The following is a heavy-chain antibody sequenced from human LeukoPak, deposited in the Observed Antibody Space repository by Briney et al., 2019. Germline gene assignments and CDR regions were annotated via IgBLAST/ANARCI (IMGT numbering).Heavy chain of an antibody. D-gene: IGHD6-19*01. CDR2: IKQDGSEK. J-gene: IGHJ6*03. V-gene: IGHV3-7*01. Sequence: LPGGSLRLSCVASGFTFSNYWMSWVRQAPGKGLEWVANIKQDGSEKDYVDSVKGRFTVSRDNAKNSLYLQMNSLRAEDTAVYYCARDRYESSGWYGIYYYHYMDVWAKGTTVTVSS. CDR3: ARDRYESSGWYGIYYYHYMDV. CDR1: GFTFSNYW.